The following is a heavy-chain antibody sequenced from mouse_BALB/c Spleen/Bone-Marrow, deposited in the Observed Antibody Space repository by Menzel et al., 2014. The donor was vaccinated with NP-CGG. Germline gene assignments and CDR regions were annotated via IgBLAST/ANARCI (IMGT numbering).Heavy chain of an antibody. J-gene: IGHJ2*03. Sequence: QGQLKQSGAELVKPGASVKLSCKASGYTFTGYWMHWVKQWPGQGLEWIGGVNPSNGLTNYNENFKAKAPLNVDTSSSTACVDLSSLTSEDCAVYYWARHHRYGYYFDYWGQGTSLTDSS. CDR3: ARHHRYGYYFDY. D-gene: IGHD1-2*01. V-gene: IGHV1S81*02. CDR2: VNPSNGLT. CDR1: GYTFTGYW.